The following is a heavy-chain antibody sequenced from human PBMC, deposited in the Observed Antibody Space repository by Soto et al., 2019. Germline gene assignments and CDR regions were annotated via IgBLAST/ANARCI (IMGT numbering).Heavy chain of an antibody. CDR2: IYYSGST. CDR3: AKDHGVGWFDP. V-gene: IGHV4-39*02. CDR1: GDSITSNIYF. J-gene: IGHJ5*02. Sequence: SETLSLTCTVSGDSITSNIYFWAWIRQPPGKGLEWIGSIYYSGSTYHNPSLKSRVTISVDRSNNQFSLKLTSVTAADTAVYYCAKDHGVGWFDPWGQGTLVTVSS.